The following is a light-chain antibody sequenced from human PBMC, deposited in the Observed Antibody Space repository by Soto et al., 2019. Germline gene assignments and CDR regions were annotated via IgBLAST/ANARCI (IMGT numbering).Light chain of an antibody. CDR2: KAS. CDR3: QQYNSYSPT. V-gene: IGKV1-5*03. J-gene: IGKJ1*01. Sequence: IQITQSPSTLSASVGARVTMTCRASQSISSWLAWYQQKPGKAPKLLIYKASSLESGVPSRFSGSGSGTEFTLTISSLQPDDFATYYCQQYNSYSPTFGQGTKVNIK. CDR1: QSISSW.